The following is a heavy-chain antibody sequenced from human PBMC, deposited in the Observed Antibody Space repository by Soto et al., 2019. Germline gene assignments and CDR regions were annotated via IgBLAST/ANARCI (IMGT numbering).Heavy chain of an antibody. V-gene: IGHV3-74*01. D-gene: IGHD6-13*01. J-gene: IGHJ4*02. CDR3: ARTYSTTKRNALGD. CDR1: GLTFGTYW. Sequence: EVQLVESGGGLVQPGGSLRLSVAASGLTFGTYWMHWSRQFPGKGLGWVSRINSDGSNTNKGDSVKGRFTISKDNAKNTLYLQMNSLRAEDTAVYYCARTYSTTKRNALGDWGQGTLVTVSS. CDR2: INSDGSNT.